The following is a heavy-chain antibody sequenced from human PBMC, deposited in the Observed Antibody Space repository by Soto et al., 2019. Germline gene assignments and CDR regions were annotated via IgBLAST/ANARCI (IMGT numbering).Heavy chain of an antibody. CDR1: GGSISSYY. V-gene: IGHV4-4*07. CDR3: ARSEGYYDSSGENWFDP. J-gene: IGHJ5*02. D-gene: IGHD3-22*01. Sequence: QVQLQESGPGLVKPSETLSLTCTVSGGSISSYYWSWIRQPAGKGLEWIGRIYTSGSTNYNPSLKSRVTISVDTSKNQFSLKLSSVTAADTAVYYCARSEGYYDSSGENWFDPWGQGTLVTVSS. CDR2: IYTSGST.